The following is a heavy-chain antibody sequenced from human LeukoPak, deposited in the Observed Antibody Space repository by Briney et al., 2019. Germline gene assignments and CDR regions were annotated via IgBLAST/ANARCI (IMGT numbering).Heavy chain of an antibody. CDR1: GFTFDDYA. Sequence: GRSLRLSCAASGFTFDDYAMHWVRQAPGKGLEWVSGISWNSGSIGYADSVKGRFTISRDNAKNSLYLQMNSLRAEDTALYYCAKGRGGLLGFGESHFDNCGQGTLFTVSS. D-gene: IGHD3-10*01. CDR3: AKGRGGLLGFGESHFDN. V-gene: IGHV3-9*01. CDR2: ISWNSGSI. J-gene: IGHJ4*02.